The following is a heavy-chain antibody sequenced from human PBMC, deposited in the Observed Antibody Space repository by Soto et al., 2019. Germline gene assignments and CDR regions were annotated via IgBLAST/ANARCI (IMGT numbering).Heavy chain of an antibody. CDR2: INLDGSEK. D-gene: IGHD5-18*01. CDR3: ARDGSTSWYSYDYHGMDV. CDR1: GFTFRTYW. V-gene: IGHV3-7*05. Sequence: EEQLVESGGGLVQPGGSLRLSCAASGFTFRTYWLSWVRQVPGKGLEWVANINLDGSEKNYVDSVKGRFTISRDNARNSLYLQMSSLRAEDTALYYCARDGSTSWYSYDYHGMDVWGQGTTVTVSS. J-gene: IGHJ6*02.